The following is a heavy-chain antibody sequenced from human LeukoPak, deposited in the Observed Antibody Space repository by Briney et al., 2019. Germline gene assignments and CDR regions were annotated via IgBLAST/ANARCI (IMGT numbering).Heavy chain of an antibody. V-gene: IGHV3-30*18. CDR3: AKDYGGNSGSDY. CDR2: ISYDGSNK. D-gene: IGHD4-23*01. CDR1: GFTFSSYG. Sequence: PGGSLRLSCAASGFTFSSYGMHWVRQAPGKGLEWVAVISYDGSNKYYADSVKGRFTISRDNSKNTLYLQMNSLRAEDTAVYYCAKDYGGNSGSDYWGQGTLVTVSS. J-gene: IGHJ4*02.